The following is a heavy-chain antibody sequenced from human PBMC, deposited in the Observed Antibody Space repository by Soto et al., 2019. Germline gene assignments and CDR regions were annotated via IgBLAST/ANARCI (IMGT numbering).Heavy chain of an antibody. J-gene: IGHJ6*02. CDR3: ATDVPYYDILTGTFGMDV. D-gene: IGHD3-9*01. CDR1: GYTLTELS. CDR2: FDPEDGET. Sequence: ASVKVSCKVSGYTLTELSMHWVRQAPGKGLEWMGGFDPEDGETIYAQKFQGRVTMTEVTTTDTAYMELSSLRSEDTAVYYCATDVPYYDILTGTFGMDVWGQGTTVTVSS. V-gene: IGHV1-24*01.